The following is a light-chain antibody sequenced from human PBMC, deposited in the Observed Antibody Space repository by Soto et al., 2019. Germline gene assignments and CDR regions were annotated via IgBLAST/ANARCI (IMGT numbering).Light chain of an antibody. V-gene: IGKV1-17*03. CDR3: LQHNSYPRT. J-gene: IGKJ1*01. Sequence: DIQMTQSPSALSASVGDRVTITCRASQGISNYLAWFQQKPGQGPKRLIYGASNLQSGVPPRFSGSGSGAEFTLTISSLQPEDFATYYCLQHNSYPRTFGQGPKVDIK. CDR1: QGISNY. CDR2: GAS.